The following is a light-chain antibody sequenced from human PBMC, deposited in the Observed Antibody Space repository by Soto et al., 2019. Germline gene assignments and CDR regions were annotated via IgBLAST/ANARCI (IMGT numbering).Light chain of an antibody. CDR3: QQYGNSPLT. CDR2: GVS. Sequence: EIVLTQSPDTLSLSPGQRATFSCRASQSVRSDYFAWYQQKPGQAPRVIIFGVSTRATGVPDRFSGSGSGTDFTLTISRLEPEDFALYYCQQYGNSPLTFGGGTKVEIK. V-gene: IGKV3-20*01. CDR1: QSVRSDY. J-gene: IGKJ4*01.